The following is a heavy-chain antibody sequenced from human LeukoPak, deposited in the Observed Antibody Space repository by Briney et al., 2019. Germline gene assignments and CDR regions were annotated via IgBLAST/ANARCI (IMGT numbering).Heavy chain of an antibody. CDR2: IINTGSYK. D-gene: IGHD6-6*01. CDR3: ARDESSSSSFDY. Sequence: GGSLRLSCAVSGFAFGSEAMTWVRQAPGKGLEWVASIINTGSYKYYADSLKGRFTISRDNARNSLYLQMNSLRAEDTAVYYCARDESSSSSFDYWGLGTLVTVSS. CDR1: GFAFGSEA. J-gene: IGHJ4*02. V-gene: IGHV3-21*01.